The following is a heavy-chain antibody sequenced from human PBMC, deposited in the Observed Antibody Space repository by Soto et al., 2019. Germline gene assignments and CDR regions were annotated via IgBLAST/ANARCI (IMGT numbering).Heavy chain of an antibody. CDR3: AKDIAAHPYYFDY. J-gene: IGHJ4*02. D-gene: IGHD6-6*01. Sequence: GGSLRLSCAASGFTFSNYAMNWVRQAPGKGLEWVSAISGSGSGTYYADSVKGWFTISRDNPKNTHLQMNSLRAEDTAVYYCAKDIAAHPYYFDYWGQGTLVTVSS. V-gene: IGHV3-23*01. CDR2: ISGSGSGT. CDR1: GFTFSNYA.